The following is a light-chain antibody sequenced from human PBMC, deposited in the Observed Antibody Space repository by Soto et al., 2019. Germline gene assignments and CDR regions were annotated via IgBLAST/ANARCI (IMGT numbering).Light chain of an antibody. Sequence: QSVLTQPRSVSGSPGESVTISCTGTSSDVGGYNYVSWYQQHPGKAPKLMIYDVSKRPSGVPDRFSGSKSGNTASLTISGLQAEDEAHYYCCSYAGSYTYGFGTGTKVTV. CDR3: CSYAGSYTYG. V-gene: IGLV2-11*01. J-gene: IGLJ1*01. CDR2: DVS. CDR1: SSDVGGYNY.